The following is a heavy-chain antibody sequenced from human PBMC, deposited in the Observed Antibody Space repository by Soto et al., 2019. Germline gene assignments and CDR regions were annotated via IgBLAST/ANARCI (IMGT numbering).Heavy chain of an antibody. CDR3: ARNEEEPSKVVPYYYMDV. J-gene: IGHJ6*03. V-gene: IGHV4-39*01. CDR2: ISYRGST. D-gene: IGHD2-15*01. Sequence: SETLSLTCTVSGGSFTSSHYYWGWVRQPPGKGLEWIGNISYRGSTNYNPSLKSRVTISVDTSKNQFSMKLSSVTAADTAVHYFARNEEEPSKVVPYYYMDVWGKGTTVTVSS. CDR1: GGSFTSSHYY.